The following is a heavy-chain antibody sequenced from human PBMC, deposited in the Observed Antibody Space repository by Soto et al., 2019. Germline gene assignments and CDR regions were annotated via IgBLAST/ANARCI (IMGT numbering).Heavy chain of an antibody. Sequence: GESLKISCKGSGYSFTSYWIGWVRQMPGKGLEWMGIIYPGDSDTRYSPSFQGRVTISADKSISTAYLQWSSLKASDTAMYYCARSPGIADYYYYMDVWGKGTTVTVSS. CDR1: GYSFTSYW. J-gene: IGHJ6*03. D-gene: IGHD6-13*01. CDR3: ARSPGIADYYYYMDV. V-gene: IGHV5-51*01. CDR2: IYPGDSDT.